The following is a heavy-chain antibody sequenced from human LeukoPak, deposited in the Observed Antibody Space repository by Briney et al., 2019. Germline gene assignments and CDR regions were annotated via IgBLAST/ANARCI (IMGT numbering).Heavy chain of an antibody. D-gene: IGHD3-10*01. CDR2: IYYSGST. V-gene: IGHV4-39*01. CDR3: ARHIYGSGSYYWFDP. J-gene: IGHJ5*02. Sequence: SETLSLTCTVSGGSISSSSYYWGWIRQPPGKGLEWIGGIYYSGSTYYNPSLKSRVTISVDTSKNHFSQKLSSVTAADTAVYYCARHIYGSGSYYWFDPWGQGTLVTVSS. CDR1: GGSISSSSYY.